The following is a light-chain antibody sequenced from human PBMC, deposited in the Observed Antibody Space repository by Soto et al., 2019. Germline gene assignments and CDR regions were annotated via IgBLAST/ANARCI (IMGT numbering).Light chain of an antibody. CDR1: QSVSSRY. J-gene: IGKJ2*01. CDR3: QQYGSSPPYT. Sequence: EIVLTQSPGTLSLSPGERATLSCRASQSVSSRYLAWYQQKPGQAPRLLMYGASSRAPGIPDRFSGSGSGTDFTLTISRLEPEDFAVYYCQQYGSSPPYTFGQGAKLVIK. CDR2: GAS. V-gene: IGKV3-20*01.